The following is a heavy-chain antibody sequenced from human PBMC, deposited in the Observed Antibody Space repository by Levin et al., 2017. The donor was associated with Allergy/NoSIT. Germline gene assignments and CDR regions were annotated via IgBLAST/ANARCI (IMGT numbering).Heavy chain of an antibody. CDR3: ARHGKTSLRFDAFDI. Sequence: GESLKISCKGSGYTFTSHWIGWVRQMPGKGLEWMGIIYPSDSDTRYSPSFQGQVTISADKSISTAYLPWSSLKASDTATYYCARHGKTSLRFDAFDIWGQGTMIPVSS. V-gene: IGHV5-51*01. CDR1: GYTFTSHW. J-gene: IGHJ3*02. CDR2: IYPSDSDT.